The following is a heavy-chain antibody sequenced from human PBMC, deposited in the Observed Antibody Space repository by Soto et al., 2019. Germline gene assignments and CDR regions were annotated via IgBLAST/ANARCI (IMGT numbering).Heavy chain of an antibody. CDR3: ARDRLVAVAGFPGGY. J-gene: IGHJ4*02. Sequence: QVQLVESGGGVVQPGRTLRLSCAASGFTFSSYGMHWVRQAPGKGLEWVAVIWYDGSNKYYADSVKGRFTISRDNSKNTLYLQMNSLRAEDTAVYYCARDRLVAVAGFPGGYWGQGTLVTVSS. CDR2: IWYDGSNK. D-gene: IGHD6-19*01. V-gene: IGHV3-33*01. CDR1: GFTFSSYG.